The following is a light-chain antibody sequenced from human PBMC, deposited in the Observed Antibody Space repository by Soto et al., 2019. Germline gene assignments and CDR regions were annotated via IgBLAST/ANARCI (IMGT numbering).Light chain of an antibody. Sequence: EIVLTQSPGTLSLSPGERATLSCRASQSISSSFFAWYQQRPGQAPRLLIYGASSRATGIPDRFSGSGSGTDFTLTISRLEPEDFAVYYCQQYGTSPSWTFGQGTKXXLK. V-gene: IGKV3-20*01. CDR2: GAS. CDR3: QQYGTSPSWT. J-gene: IGKJ1*01. CDR1: QSISSSF.